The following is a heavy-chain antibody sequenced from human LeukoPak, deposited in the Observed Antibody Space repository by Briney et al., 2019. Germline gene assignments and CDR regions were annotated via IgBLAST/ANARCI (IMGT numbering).Heavy chain of an antibody. CDR2: INHSGST. D-gene: IGHD2-2*01. CDR3: ARYVVVPAAILTSPYYFDY. J-gene: IGHJ4*02. Sequence: SETLSLTCAVYGGSFSGYYWSWIRQPPGKGLEWTGEINHSGSTNYNPSLKSRVTISVDTSKNQFSLKLSSVTAADTAVYYCARYVVVPAAILTSPYYFDYWGQGTLVTVSS. V-gene: IGHV4-34*01. CDR1: GGSFSGYY.